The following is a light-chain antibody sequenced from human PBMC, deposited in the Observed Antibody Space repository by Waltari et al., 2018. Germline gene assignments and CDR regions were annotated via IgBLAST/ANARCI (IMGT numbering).Light chain of an antibody. J-gene: IGKJ1*01. CDR3: QQYNSPPWT. V-gene: IGKV1-5*03. CDR2: KAS. CDR1: QSISSW. Sequence: DIQMTQSPSTLSASVGDRVTITCRASQSISSWLAWYQQKPGKAPKLLIYKASSLESGVPSRFSGSGSGTKFTLTISSLQPDDFATYYCQQYNSPPWTFGQGTKVEIK.